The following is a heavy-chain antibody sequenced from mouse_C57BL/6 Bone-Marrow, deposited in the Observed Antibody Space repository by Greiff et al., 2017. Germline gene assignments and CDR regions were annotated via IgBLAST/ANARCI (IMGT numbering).Heavy chain of an antibody. Sequence: EVKLMESGGGLVQPGGSMKLSCAASGFTFSDAWMDWVRQSPEKGLEWVAEISNKANNHATYYAESVKGRFTISRDDSKSSVYLQMNSLRDEDAGIYYWTSKVGLWYFDVWGTGTTVTVSS. CDR2: ISNKANNHAT. J-gene: IGHJ1*03. CDR1: GFTFSDAW. V-gene: IGHV6-6*01. D-gene: IGHD1-3*01. CDR3: TSKVGLWYFDV.